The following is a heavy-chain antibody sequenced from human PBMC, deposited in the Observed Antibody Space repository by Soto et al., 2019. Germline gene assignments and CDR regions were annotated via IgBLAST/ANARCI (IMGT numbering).Heavy chain of an antibody. CDR3: ARGVLDQFVGCAFDI. V-gene: IGHV4-30-4*01. J-gene: IGHJ3*02. Sequence: SETLSLTCTVSGGSISSGDYYCSWIRQPPGKGLEWLGYIYHSVSTYYNPSLKSRVTISVDTSKNQFSMKLSSVTAADTAVYYCARGVLDQFVGCAFDIWGQGTMVTVSS. D-gene: IGHD1-1*01. CDR2: IYHSVST. CDR1: GGSISSGDYY.